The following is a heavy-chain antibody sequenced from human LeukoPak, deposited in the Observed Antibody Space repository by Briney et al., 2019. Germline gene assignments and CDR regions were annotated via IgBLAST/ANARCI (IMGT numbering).Heavy chain of an antibody. J-gene: IGHJ4*02. CDR1: GYSITSGYY. V-gene: IGHV4-38-2*01. CDR2: IYHSGRT. D-gene: IGHD6-13*01. CDR3: ARASSSWGGDY. Sequence: SETLSLTCAVSGYSITSGYYWGWIRQPPGKGLEWIGSIYHSGRTYYSPSLKSRVTMSIDTSTNQFSLKLSSVTAADTAVYYCARASSSWGGDYWGQGTLVTVSS.